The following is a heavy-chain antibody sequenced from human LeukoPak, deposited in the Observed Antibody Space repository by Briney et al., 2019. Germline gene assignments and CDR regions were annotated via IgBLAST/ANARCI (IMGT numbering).Heavy chain of an antibody. Sequence: GGSLRLFCAASGFNVSSSFLSWVRQAPGKGLEYVSVIYSGGTTYYADSVKGRFAISRDNSKNTVHLQMNSLRAEDTAVYYCARAQGRGFDYWGQGTLVTVSA. J-gene: IGHJ4*02. CDR3: ARAQGRGFDY. V-gene: IGHV3-66*01. CDR1: GFNVSSSF. CDR2: IYSGGTT.